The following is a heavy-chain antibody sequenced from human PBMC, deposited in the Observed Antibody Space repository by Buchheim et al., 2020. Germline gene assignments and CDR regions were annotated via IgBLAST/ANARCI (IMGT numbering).Heavy chain of an antibody. CDR1: GGSISNSNYY. J-gene: IGHJ2*01. CDR3: VRHAGRSGTTYWYFDL. V-gene: IGHV4-30-4*01. CDR2: IYYSGTT. D-gene: IGHD1-1*01. Sequence: QVQLQESGPGLVKPSQTLSLTCNVSGGSISNSNYYWTWIRQPPGKGLEWIGYIYYSGTTFYNPSLRSGVSISVDTSKNQFSLRLTSVTAADTAVYFWVRHAGRSGTTYWYFDLWGRGTL.